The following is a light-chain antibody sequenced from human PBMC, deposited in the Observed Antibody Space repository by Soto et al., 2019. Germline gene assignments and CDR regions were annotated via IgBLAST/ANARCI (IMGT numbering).Light chain of an antibody. CDR3: QQYGSSPPSST. V-gene: IGKV3-20*01. CDR1: QSVSIH. J-gene: IGKJ5*01. Sequence: ETVMTQSPGTLSVSLGERATLSCRASQSVSIHLAWYQQKPGQAPRLLIYGARTRATGVPDRFSASGSGTDFSLTISRLEPEDFAVYYCQQYGSSPPSSTFGQGTRLEIK. CDR2: GAR.